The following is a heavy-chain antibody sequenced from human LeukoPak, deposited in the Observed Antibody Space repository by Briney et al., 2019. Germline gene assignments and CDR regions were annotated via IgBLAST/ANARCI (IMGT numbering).Heavy chain of an antibody. V-gene: IGHV4-39*01. CDR2: IYYSGST. CDR1: GGSISSSSYY. CDR3: ARMGYCSSTSCYNGNWFDP. Sequence: SETLSLTCTVSGGSISSSSYYWGWIRQPPGKGLEWIGSIYYSGSTYYNPSLKSRVTISVDTSKNQFSLKLSSVTAADTAVYYCARMGYCSSTSCYNGNWFDPWGQGTLVTVSS. D-gene: IGHD2-2*02. J-gene: IGHJ5*02.